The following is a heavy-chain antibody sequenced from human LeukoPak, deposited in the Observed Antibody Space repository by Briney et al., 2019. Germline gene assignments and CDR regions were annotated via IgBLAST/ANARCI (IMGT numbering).Heavy chain of an antibody. V-gene: IGHV5-51*01. J-gene: IGHJ2*01. D-gene: IGHD4-23*01. CDR3: ARRVVNNRNWYFNL. CDR1: GYRFTDYW. CDR2: IYPGDSNT. Sequence: GESLKISCRGSGYRFTDYWIGWVRQMPGKGLEWMGIIYPGDSNTRYSPSFQGQVTISADKSINTAYVQWSSLKASDTAMYYCARRVVNNRNWYFNLWGRGTLVTVSS.